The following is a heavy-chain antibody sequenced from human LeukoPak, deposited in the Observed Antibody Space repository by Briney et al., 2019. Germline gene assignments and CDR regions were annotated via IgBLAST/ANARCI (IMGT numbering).Heavy chain of an antibody. CDR3: ASSTGFGGNVGGHFDY. V-gene: IGHV4-34*01. D-gene: IGHD4-23*01. CDR1: GGSFSGYY. J-gene: IGHJ4*02. CDR2: INHSGST. Sequence: PSETLSLTCAVYGGSFSGYYWSWIRQPPGKGLEWIGEINHSGSTNYNPSLKSRVTISVDTSKNQFSLKLSSVTAADTAVYYCASSTGFGGNVGGHFDYWGQGTLVTVSS.